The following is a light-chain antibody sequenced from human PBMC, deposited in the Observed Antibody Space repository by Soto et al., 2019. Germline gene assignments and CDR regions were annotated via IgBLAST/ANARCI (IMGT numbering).Light chain of an antibody. Sequence: EIVMTQSPATLSVSPGERATLSCRASQSVSSNLAWYQQKPGQAPRLLIYGASTRATGIPARFSGSGSGTEFTLTISSLQSEDFAVYYCPQYNNWPSFGGGTKVEIK. J-gene: IGKJ4*01. CDR3: PQYNNWPS. V-gene: IGKV3-15*01. CDR1: QSVSSN. CDR2: GAS.